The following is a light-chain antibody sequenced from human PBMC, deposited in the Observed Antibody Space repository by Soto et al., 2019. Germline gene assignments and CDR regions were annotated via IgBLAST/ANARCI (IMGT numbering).Light chain of an antibody. CDR2: GES. V-gene: IGKV1-39*01. Sequence: DIQLTQSPASLSASVGVRVSITCRASHNIRPKLNWYQERPGKAPQLLIFGESSLHSGVPSRFSASGDASGTEFPLTITSLQPEDFALYYCQRSYSLPRAFGPGTRVDI. CDR1: HNIRPK. CDR3: QRSYSLPRA. J-gene: IGKJ1*01.